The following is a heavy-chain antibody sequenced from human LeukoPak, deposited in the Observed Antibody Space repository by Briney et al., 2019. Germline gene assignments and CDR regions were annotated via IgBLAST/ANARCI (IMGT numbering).Heavy chain of an antibody. D-gene: IGHD4-23*01. Sequence: PGGSLRLSCAASGFTFSTYIMNWVRQTPGKGLEWVSSIGTSTSYIYYADSVKGRFTISRDNAKNSLYLEMNSLRAEDTAVYYCARDYGGSSPFDYWGQGTLVTVSS. J-gene: IGHJ4*02. V-gene: IGHV3-21*01. CDR3: ARDYGGSSPFDY. CDR2: IGTSTSYI. CDR1: GFTFSTYI.